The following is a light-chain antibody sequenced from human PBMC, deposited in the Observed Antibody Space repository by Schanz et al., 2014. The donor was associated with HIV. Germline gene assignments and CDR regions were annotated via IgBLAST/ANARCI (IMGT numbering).Light chain of an antibody. Sequence: QSVLTQPPSASGTPGQRVTISCSGSSSNIGSNTVNWYQQLPGTAPKLLIYKTNQRPSGVPERFSGSKSGPSASLAISGLRSEDEADYYCAAWDDSLSGWVFGGGTKLTVL. CDR1: SSNIGSNT. J-gene: IGLJ3*02. CDR3: AAWDDSLSGWV. CDR2: KTN. V-gene: IGLV1-47*01.